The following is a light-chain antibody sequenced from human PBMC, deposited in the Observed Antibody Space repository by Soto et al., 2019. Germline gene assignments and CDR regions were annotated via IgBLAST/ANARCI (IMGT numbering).Light chain of an antibody. J-gene: IGKJ5*01. CDR3: QKYNNWPRT. Sequence: EIVLTHSPVTLSLSPVERATLSFRASQSVSSSYLAWYQQKPGQAPRLLIYDASTRATGIPARFSGSGSGTEFTLTISSLQSEDFAVYYCQKYNNWPRTFGQGTRLEIK. CDR2: DAS. V-gene: IGKV3-15*01. CDR1: QSVSSSY.